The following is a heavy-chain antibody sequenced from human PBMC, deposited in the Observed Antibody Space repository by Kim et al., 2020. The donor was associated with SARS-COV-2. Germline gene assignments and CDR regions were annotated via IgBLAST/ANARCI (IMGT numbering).Heavy chain of an antibody. CDR1: GFTFSAYY. J-gene: IGHJ4*02. D-gene: IGHD1-7*01. CDR2: ISSDGTTI. CDR3: ARDKYGTVTTFDS. V-gene: IGHV3-11*04. Sequence: GGSLRLSCAASGFTFSAYYMSWIRQAPGKGLEWLSYISSDGTTIYYADSVKGRFTISRDNARNFLYLQMNSLRAEDTAVYYCARDKYGTVTTFDSWGQGTLVTVSS.